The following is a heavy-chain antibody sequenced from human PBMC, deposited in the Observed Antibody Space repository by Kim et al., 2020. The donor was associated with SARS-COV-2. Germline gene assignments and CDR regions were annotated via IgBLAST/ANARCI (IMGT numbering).Heavy chain of an antibody. J-gene: IGHJ4*02. D-gene: IGHD3-22*01. CDR2: T. CDR3: ARNSGYYVHDY. V-gene: IGHV4-4*09. Sequence: TNYNPSLKRRVTISVDTSKSQFSLKLSSVTAADTAVYFCARNSGYYVHDYWGQGTLVTVSS.